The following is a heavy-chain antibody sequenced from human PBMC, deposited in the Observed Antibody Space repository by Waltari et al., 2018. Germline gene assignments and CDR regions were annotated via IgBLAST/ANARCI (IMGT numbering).Heavy chain of an antibody. J-gene: IGHJ3*02. D-gene: IGHD3-22*01. V-gene: IGHV4-59*01. CDR3: ARPHYDSSGSEAFDI. CDR1: GGSISSYY. Sequence: QVQLQESGPGLVKPSETLSLTCTVSGGSISSYYWSWIRQPPGKGLEWIGYIYYSGSTNYNPSLKSRVTISVDTSKNQFSLKLSSVTAADTAVYYCARPHYDSSGSEAFDIWGQGTMVTVSS. CDR2: IYYSGST.